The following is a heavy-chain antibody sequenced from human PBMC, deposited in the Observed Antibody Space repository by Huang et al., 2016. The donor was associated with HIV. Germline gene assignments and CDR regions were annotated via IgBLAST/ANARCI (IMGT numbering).Heavy chain of an antibody. J-gene: IGHJ4*02. D-gene: IGHD1-20*01. V-gene: IGHV4-39*01. Sequence: QLQLQESGPGLVKPSETLSLTCTVSVSSISSSYYWGWIRQPPGKGLEWFGNIYYSGNISSNPSLKSRVTISVDTSKNHISLKVDSVTAADTAVYYCARPLTGTTALGYWGQGTLVTVSS. CDR3: ARPLTGTTALGY. CDR1: VSSISSSYY. CDR2: IYYSGNI.